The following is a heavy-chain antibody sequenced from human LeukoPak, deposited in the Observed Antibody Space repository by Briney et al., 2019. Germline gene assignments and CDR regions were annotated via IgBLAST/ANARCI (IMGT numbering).Heavy chain of an antibody. D-gene: IGHD6-19*01. J-gene: IGHJ4*02. V-gene: IGHV3-48*03. CDR2: ISSSGSTI. Sequence: GGSLRLSCAASGFTFSSSHMNWVRQAPGKGLEWVSYISSSGSTIYYADSVKGRFTISRDNAKNSLYLQMNSLRAEDTAVYYCAREVTVRIAVAKPFDYWGQGTLVTVSS. CDR1: GFTFSSSH. CDR3: AREVTVRIAVAKPFDY.